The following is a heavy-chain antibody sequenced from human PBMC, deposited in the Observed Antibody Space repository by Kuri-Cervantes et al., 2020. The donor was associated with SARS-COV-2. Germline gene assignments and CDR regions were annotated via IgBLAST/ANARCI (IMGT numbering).Heavy chain of an antibody. Sequence: GGSLRLSCAASGFTFSSYAMHWVRQAPGKGLEWVAVIWYDGENEYYAGSVKGRFTISRDNSKNTVSLHMNSLRAEDTAMYYCARGGANYYYMDVWGKGTTVTVSS. CDR2: IWYDGENE. D-gene: IGHD3-16*01. V-gene: IGHV3-33*08. J-gene: IGHJ6*03. CDR3: ARGGANYYYMDV. CDR1: GFTFSSYA.